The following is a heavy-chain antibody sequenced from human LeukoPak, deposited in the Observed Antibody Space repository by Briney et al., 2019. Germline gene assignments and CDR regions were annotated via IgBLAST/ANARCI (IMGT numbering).Heavy chain of an antibody. D-gene: IGHD5-12*01. V-gene: IGHV4-38-2*02. Sequence: PSETLSLTCTVSGYSISSGYYWGWIRQPPGKGLEWIGSIYHSGSTYYNPSLKSRVTISVDTSKNQFSLKLSPVTAADTAVYYCARVYSGYDYYYYYYYMDVRGKGTTVTVSS. J-gene: IGHJ6*03. CDR1: GYSISSGYY. CDR3: ARVYSGYDYYYYYYYMDV. CDR2: IYHSGST.